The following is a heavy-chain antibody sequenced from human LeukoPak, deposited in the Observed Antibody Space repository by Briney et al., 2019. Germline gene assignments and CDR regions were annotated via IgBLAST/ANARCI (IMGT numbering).Heavy chain of an antibody. J-gene: IGHJ3*02. CDR3: AREMNYCSSTSCRVDAFDI. D-gene: IGHD2-2*01. CDR2: INPNSGGT. Sequence: GASVKVSCKASGYTFTGYYMHWVRQAPGQGLEWMGWINPNSGGTNYAQKFQGRVTMTRDTSISTAYMELSRLRSDDTAVYYCAREMNYCSSTSCRVDAFDIWGQGTMVTVSS. V-gene: IGHV1-2*02. CDR1: GYTFTGYY.